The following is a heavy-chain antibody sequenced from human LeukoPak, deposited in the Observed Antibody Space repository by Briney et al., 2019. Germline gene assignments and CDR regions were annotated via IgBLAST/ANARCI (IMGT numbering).Heavy chain of an antibody. CDR2: IIPILGIA. J-gene: IGHJ4*02. D-gene: IGHD2-2*01. CDR3: ASELGYCSSTSCRDY. V-gene: IGHV1-69*04. CDR1: GGTFSSYA. Sequence: ASVKVSCKASGGTFSSYAISWVRQAPGQGLEWMGRIIPILGIANYAQKFQGRVTITADKSTSTAYMELSSLRSEDTAVYYCASELGYCSSTSCRDYWGQGTLVTVSS.